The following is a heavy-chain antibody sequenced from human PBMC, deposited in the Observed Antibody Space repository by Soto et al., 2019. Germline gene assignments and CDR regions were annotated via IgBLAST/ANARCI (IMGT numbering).Heavy chain of an antibody. CDR1: GFTFSSSA. V-gene: IGHV3-23*01. J-gene: IGHJ5*02. CDR3: AKSLNINWKNWFHP. CDR2: ISDSGGRT. Sequence: EEQLLESGGGLVQPGESLRLSCAASGFTFSSSAMNWVRQAPGKGLEWVSIISDSGGRTYYADSVRGRFTISRDNSKNMLYLQMNSLRAEDTAVYYCAKSLNINWKNWFHPWGQGTLVTVSS. D-gene: IGHD1-1*01.